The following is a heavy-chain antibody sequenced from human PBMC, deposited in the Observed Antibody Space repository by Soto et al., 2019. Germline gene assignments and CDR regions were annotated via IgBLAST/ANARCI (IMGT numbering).Heavy chain of an antibody. D-gene: IGHD1-26*01. V-gene: IGHV3-23*01. J-gene: IGHJ4*02. CDR1: GFSFISYA. Sequence: EVQLLESGGGLIQPGGSLSLSCSPSGFSFISYAMMWVRQAPGKGLEWVSVISGRGGSSYFADSAKGRFTISRDNSKNMLYLEMNSLRAEDTAIYFCAKGSIEYSASVDYWGQGTLVIVSS. CDR3: AKGSIEYSASVDY. CDR2: ISGRGGSS.